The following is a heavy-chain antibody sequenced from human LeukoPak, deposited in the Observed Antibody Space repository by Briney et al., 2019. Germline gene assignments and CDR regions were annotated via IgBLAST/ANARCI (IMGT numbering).Heavy chain of an antibody. CDR2: ISGSGEGT. Sequence: GGSLRLSCAASGFTFTNYAMSWVCQAPGKGLEWVSAISGSGEGTYYADSVRGRFTISRDNSKNTLYLQMNSLTAGDTAVYFCAKGEGASCYSSSDYWGQGTLVTVSS. CDR1: GFTFTNYA. V-gene: IGHV3-23*01. CDR3: AKGEGASCYSSSDY. J-gene: IGHJ4*02. D-gene: IGHD2-15*01.